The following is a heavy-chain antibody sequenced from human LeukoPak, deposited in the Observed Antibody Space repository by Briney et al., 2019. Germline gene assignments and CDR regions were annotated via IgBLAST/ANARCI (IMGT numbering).Heavy chain of an antibody. CDR1: GGSFSGYY. CDR2: IYYSGST. J-gene: IGHJ4*02. CDR3: AKDGASGVVFDY. V-gene: IGHV4-59*01. Sequence: SETLSLTCAVYGGSFSGYYWSWIRQPPGKELEWIGYIYYSGSTSYNPSLKSRVTISVDTSKNHFSLKLTSVTAADTAVYYCAKDGASGVVFDYWGQGTLVTVSS. D-gene: IGHD3-3*01.